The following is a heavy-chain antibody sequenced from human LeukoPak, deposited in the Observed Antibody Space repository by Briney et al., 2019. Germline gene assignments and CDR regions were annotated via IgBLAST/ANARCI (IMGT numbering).Heavy chain of an antibody. V-gene: IGHV1-69*13. CDR2: IIPIFGTA. CDR1: GGTFSSYA. D-gene: IGHD6-13*01. Sequence: SVKVSCKASGGTFSSYAISWVRQAPGQGLKWMGGIIPIFGTANYAQKFQGRVTITADESTSTAYIELSSLRSEDTAVYYCARGAAAGTNWFDPWGQGTLVTVSS. J-gene: IGHJ5*02. CDR3: ARGAAAGTNWFDP.